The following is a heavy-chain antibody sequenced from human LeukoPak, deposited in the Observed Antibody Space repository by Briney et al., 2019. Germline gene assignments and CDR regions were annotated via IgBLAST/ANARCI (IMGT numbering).Heavy chain of an antibody. CDR1: GFTFSSYS. CDR3: ARSPTLYNWFDP. CDR2: ISSSSSYI. J-gene: IGHJ5*02. V-gene: IGHV3-21*01. Sequence: GGSLRLSCAASGFTFSSYSMNWVRQAPGKGLEWVSSISSSSSYIYYADSVKGRFPISRDNAKNSLDLQMNSLRAEDTAVYYCARSPTLYNWFDPWGQGTLVTVSS.